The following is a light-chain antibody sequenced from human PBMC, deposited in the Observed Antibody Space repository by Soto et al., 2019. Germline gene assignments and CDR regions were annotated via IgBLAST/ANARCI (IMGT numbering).Light chain of an antibody. CDR1: SGHSSYA. CDR2: LTSDGSH. CDR3: QTWGTGIQV. J-gene: IGLJ1*01. Sequence: QLVLTQSPSASASLGASVKLTCTLSSGHSSYAIAWHQQQPEKGPRYLMKLTSDGSHYQGGGIPDRFSGSSSGAERYLPISSLQSEDEADYYCQTWGTGIQVFGTGTKVTVL. V-gene: IGLV4-69*01.